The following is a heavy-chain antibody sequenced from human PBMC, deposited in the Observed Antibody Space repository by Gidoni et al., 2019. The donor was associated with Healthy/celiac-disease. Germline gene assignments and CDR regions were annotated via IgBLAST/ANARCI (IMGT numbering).Heavy chain of an antibody. CDR3: AIAGSSFIPAEYCQH. J-gene: IGHJ1*01. CDR2: IYYSWIT. V-gene: IGHV4-59*01. Sequence: QVQLQESGPGLVKPSEPLSLTCTVSGGPISSYYWRWIRQPPGKCLEVIGYIYYSWITNYNPSLKSRVTISVDTSKNQFSLKLSSVTAADTAVYYCAIAGSSFIPAEYCQHWGQGTLVTVSS. D-gene: IGHD6-13*01. CDR1: GGPISSYY.